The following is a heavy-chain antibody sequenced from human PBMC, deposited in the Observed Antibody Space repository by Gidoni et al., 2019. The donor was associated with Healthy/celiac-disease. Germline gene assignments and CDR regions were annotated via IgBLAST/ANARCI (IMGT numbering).Heavy chain of an antibody. D-gene: IGHD4-17*01. CDR3: ARVADYGGNSDY. V-gene: IGHV4-61*02. Sequence: QVQLQESGPGLVKPSQTLSITCTVSGGPISSGSYYWSWIRQPAGKGLEWIGRIYTSGSTNYNPSLKSRVTISVDTSKNQFSLKLSSVTAADTAVYYCARVADYGGNSDYWGQGTLVTVSS. CDR2: IYTSGST. J-gene: IGHJ4*02. CDR1: GGPISSGSYY.